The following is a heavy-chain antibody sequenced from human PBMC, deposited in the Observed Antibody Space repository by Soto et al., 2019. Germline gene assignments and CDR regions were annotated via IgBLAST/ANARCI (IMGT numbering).Heavy chain of an antibody. CDR3: ARAPYYDILTGYSTYYYYGMDV. D-gene: IGHD3-9*01. V-gene: IGHV1-69*13. CDR1: GGTFSSYA. Sequence: SVKVSCKASGGTFSSYAISWVRQAPGQGLEWMGGIIPIFGTANYAQKFQGRVTITADESTSTAYMELSSLRSGDTAVYYCARAPYYDILTGYSTYYYYGMDVWGQGTTVTVSS. CDR2: IIPIFGTA. J-gene: IGHJ6*02.